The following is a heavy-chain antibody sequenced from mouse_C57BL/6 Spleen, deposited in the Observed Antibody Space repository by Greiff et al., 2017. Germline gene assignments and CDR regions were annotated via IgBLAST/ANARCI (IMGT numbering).Heavy chain of an antibody. CDR1: GYTFTDYY. J-gene: IGHJ2*01. CDR2: INPYNGGT. V-gene: IGHV1-19*01. Sequence: EVKLQESGPVLVKPGASVKMSCKASGYTFTDYYMNWVKQSHGKSLEWIGVINPYNGGTSYNQKFKGKATLTVDKSSSTAYMELNSLTSEDSAVYYWARRGSAGYFDYWGQGTTLTVSS. CDR3: ARRGSAGYFDY.